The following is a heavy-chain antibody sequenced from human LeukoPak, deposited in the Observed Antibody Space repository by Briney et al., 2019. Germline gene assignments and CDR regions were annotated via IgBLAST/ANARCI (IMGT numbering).Heavy chain of an antibody. CDR2: ISYDGSNK. J-gene: IGHJ6*02. V-gene: IGHV3-30-3*01. CDR1: GFTFSSYA. CDR3: ASLPTEHYYYYGMDV. D-gene: IGHD4-11*01. Sequence: GRSLRLSCAASGFTFSSYAMHWVRQAPGKGLEWVAVISYDGSNKYYADSVKGRFTISRDNSKNTLYLQMNSLRAEDTAVYYCASLPTEHYYYYGMDVWGQGTTVTVPS.